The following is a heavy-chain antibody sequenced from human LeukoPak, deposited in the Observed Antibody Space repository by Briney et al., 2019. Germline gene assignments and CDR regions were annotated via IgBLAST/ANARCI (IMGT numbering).Heavy chain of an antibody. D-gene: IGHD2-15*01. Sequence: ASVKVSCKASGGTFSSYAISWVRQAPGQGLEWMGGIIPIFGTANYAQKFRGRVTITADKSTGTAYMELSSLRSEDTAVYYCARDQPVHPGYCSGGSCYSRREEAFDIWGQGTMVTISS. J-gene: IGHJ3*02. CDR2: IIPIFGTA. V-gene: IGHV1-69*06. CDR3: ARDQPVHPGYCSGGSCYSRREEAFDI. CDR1: GGTFSSYA.